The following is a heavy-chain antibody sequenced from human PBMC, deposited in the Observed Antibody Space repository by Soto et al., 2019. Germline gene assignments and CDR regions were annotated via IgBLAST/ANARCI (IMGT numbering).Heavy chain of an antibody. CDR3: ARLLSYGPFDY. V-gene: IGHV4-34*01. J-gene: IGHJ4*02. CDR1: GGSFSGYY. D-gene: IGHD5-18*01. CDR2: INHSGST. Sequence: SETLSLTWAVYGGSFSGYYWSWIRQPPGKGLEWIGEINHSGSTNYNPSLKSRVTISVDTSKNQFSLKLSSVTDPDTAVYYCARLLSYGPFDYWGQGTLVTVSS.